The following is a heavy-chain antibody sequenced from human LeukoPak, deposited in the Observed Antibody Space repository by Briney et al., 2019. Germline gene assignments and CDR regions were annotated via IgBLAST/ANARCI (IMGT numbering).Heavy chain of an antibody. CDR2: ITSGGDYI. CDR3: ARGHYDVLAASYKWTPDY. Sequence: GGSLRLSCAASGSTFNTFNMNWVRQAPGKGLEWVSSITSGGDYIYYADSVKGRFTTSRDNAKNSLSLQLNSLRVEDTAVYYCARGHYDVLAASYKWTPDYWGQGTLVTVSS. D-gene: IGHD3-9*01. J-gene: IGHJ4*02. CDR1: GSTFNTFN. V-gene: IGHV3-21*01.